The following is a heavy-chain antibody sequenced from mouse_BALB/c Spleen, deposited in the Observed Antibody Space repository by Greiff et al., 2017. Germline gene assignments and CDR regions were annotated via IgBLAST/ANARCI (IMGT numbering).Heavy chain of an antibody. Sequence: EVHLVESGGGLVQPGGSRKLSCAASGFTFSSYAMSWVRQSPGKRLEWVAEISSGGSYTYYPDTVTGRFTISRDNAKNTLYLEMSSLRSEDTAMYYYARVQRYRYSDYAMDYWGQGTSVTVSS. CDR1: GFTFSSYA. V-gene: IGHV5-9-4*01. D-gene: IGHD2-14*01. CDR3: ARVQRYRYSDYAMDY. CDR2: ISSGGSYT. J-gene: IGHJ4*01.